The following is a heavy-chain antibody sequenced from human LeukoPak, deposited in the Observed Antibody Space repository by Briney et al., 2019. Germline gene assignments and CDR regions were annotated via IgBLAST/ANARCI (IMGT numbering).Heavy chain of an antibody. CDR2: ISSTSSVI. J-gene: IGHJ4*02. Sequence: GGSLRLSCAASGSTFSSHTMNWVRQAPGKGLEWISYISSTSSVIYYADSVKGRFTISRDNAKNSLYLQMSSLRAEDTAVYYCAAPGVPAATYYFDYWGQGTLVTVSS. CDR1: GSTFSSHT. CDR3: AAPGVPAATYYFDY. D-gene: IGHD2-2*01. V-gene: IGHV3-48*04.